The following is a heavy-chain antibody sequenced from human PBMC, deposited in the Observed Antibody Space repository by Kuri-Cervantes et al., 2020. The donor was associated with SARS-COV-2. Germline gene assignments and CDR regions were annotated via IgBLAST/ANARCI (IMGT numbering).Heavy chain of an antibody. CDR1: SGSFSNHY. CDR2: VNLSGGT. CDR3: ARGLIAAIPSPILGLGPHYFSYHTDG. V-gene: IGHV4-34*01. D-gene: IGHD3-16*01. J-gene: IGHJ6*02. Sequence: SETLSLTCAVFSGSFSNHYWSWVRQPPGKGLEWIGDVNLSGGTNYNPSLKSRVTISVDTSKNQFSLKMRSVTAADTGRYYCARGLIAAIPSPILGLGPHYFSYHTDGWAQGPRSPSP.